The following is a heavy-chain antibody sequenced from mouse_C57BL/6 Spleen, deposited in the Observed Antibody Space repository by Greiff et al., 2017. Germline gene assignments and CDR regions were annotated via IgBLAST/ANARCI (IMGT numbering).Heavy chain of an antibody. CDR1: GYTFTSYW. D-gene: IGHD1-1*02. CDR2: IDPNSGGT. Sequence: VQLQQPGAELVKPGASVKLSCKASGYTFTSYWMHWVKQRPGRGLEWIGRIDPNSGGTKYNEKFKSKATLTVDKPSSTAYMPLSSLTSEDAAVYYCARPTIAMDDWGQGTSVTVSS. CDR3: ARPTIAMDD. V-gene: IGHV1-72*01. J-gene: IGHJ4*01.